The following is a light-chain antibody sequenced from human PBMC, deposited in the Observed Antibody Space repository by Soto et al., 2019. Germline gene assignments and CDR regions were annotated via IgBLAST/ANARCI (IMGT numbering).Light chain of an antibody. V-gene: IGLV2-14*01. CDR3: CSYVYTSTYV. Sequence: QSALTQPASVSGSPGQSITISCTGSSSDVVDYNYVSWYQQHPGEAPRLLIHEVTNRPSGVSNRFSGSKSGNTASLTISGLQAGDEADYYCCSYVYTSTYVFGTGTKLTVL. CDR1: SSDVVDYNY. J-gene: IGLJ1*01. CDR2: EVT.